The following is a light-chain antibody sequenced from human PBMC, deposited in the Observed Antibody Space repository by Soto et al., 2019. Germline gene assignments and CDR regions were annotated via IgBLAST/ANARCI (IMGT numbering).Light chain of an antibody. V-gene: IGKV3-11*01. Sequence: EIVLTQSPATLSLSPGERATLSCRASQSVSSYLAWYQQKPGQAPRLRIYDASNRATGSPARFSGIWSGTDFTLPISSLEPEDFAVYYCQQRSNWPRGTFGQGTKVEIK. CDR2: DAS. CDR1: QSVSSY. J-gene: IGKJ1*01. CDR3: QQRSNWPRGT.